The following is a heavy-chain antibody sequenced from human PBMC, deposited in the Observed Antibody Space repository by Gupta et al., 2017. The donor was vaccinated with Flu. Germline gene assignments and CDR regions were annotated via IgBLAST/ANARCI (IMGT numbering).Heavy chain of an antibody. V-gene: IGHV4-34*01. CDR1: GGSFSGYY. D-gene: IGHD2-15*01. Sequence: QVQLQQWGAGLLKPSETLSLTCAVYGGSFSGYYWSWIRQPPGKGLEWIGEINHSGSTNYNPSFKRRVTRAVDTSKNQFSLKRSSVTAAETAVYYCASGIGYFIGGSCYEDDAFDIGGQGTMVTVSS. CDR2: INHSGST. CDR3: ASGIGYFIGGSCYEDDAFDI. J-gene: IGHJ3*02.